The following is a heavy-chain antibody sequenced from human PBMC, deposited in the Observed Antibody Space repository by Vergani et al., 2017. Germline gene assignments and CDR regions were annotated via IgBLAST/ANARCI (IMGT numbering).Heavy chain of an antibody. J-gene: IGHJ4*02. CDR1: GGSISSSSYY. CDR3: AKDRGLSWQQLVEDY. CDR2: INHSGST. V-gene: IGHV4-39*07. D-gene: IGHD6-13*01. Sequence: QLQLQESGPGLVKPSETLSLTCTVSGGSISSSSYYWGWIRQPPGKGLEWIGEINHSGSTNYNPSLKSRVTISVDTSKNQFSLKLSSVTAADTAVYYCAKDRGLSWQQLVEDYWGQGTLVTVSS.